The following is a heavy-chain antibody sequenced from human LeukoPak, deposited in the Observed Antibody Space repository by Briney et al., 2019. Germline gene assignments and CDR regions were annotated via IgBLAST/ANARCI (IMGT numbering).Heavy chain of an antibody. V-gene: IGHV6-1*01. CDR1: GDSVSSNSAA. Sequence: SQTLSLTRAISGDSVSSNSAAWNWIRQSPSRGLEWLGRTYYRSKWYNDYAVSVKSRITINPDTSKNQFSLQLNSVTPEDTAVHYCARDLGADYYYYYGMDVWGQGTTVTVSS. CDR2: TYYRSKWYN. D-gene: IGHD3-16*01. J-gene: IGHJ6*02. CDR3: ARDLGADYYYYYGMDV.